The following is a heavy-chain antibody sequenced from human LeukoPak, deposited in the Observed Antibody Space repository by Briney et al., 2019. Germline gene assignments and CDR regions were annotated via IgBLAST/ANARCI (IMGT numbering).Heavy chain of an antibody. Sequence: PGGSLRLSCTASGFTFGYYAMSWFRQAPGKGLEWVGFIRSKAYGGTTEYAASVKGRFTISRDDYKIIAYLQMNSLKTEDTAVYYCTHFTVTRYYFDYWGQGTLVTVSS. CDR2: IRSKAYGGTT. CDR3: THFTVTRYYFDY. V-gene: IGHV3-49*03. D-gene: IGHD4-17*01. CDR1: GFTFGYYA. J-gene: IGHJ4*02.